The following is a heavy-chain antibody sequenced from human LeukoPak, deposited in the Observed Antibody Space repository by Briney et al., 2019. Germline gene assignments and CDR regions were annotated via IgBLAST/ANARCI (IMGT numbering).Heavy chain of an antibody. J-gene: IGHJ4*02. D-gene: IGHD1-1*01. CDR1: GFTFSSYS. V-gene: IGHV3-48*02. Sequence: GGSLRLSCAASGFTFSSYSMNWVRQAPGKGLEWVSYISSSSSTIYYADSVKGRFTISRDNAKNSLFVQMNSLRDEDTAVYYCARAGLTTYPPNFDYWGQGTLVTVSS. CDR2: ISSSSSTI. CDR3: ARAGLTTYPPNFDY.